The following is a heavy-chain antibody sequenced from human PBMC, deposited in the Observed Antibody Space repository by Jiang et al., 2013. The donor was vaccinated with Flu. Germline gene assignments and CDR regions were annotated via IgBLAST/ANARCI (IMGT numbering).Heavy chain of an antibody. D-gene: IGHD3-22*01. V-gene: IGHV1-46*01. CDR3: TRALKDDSSGYNGY. CDR2: INPKDGTA. J-gene: IGHJ4*02. Sequence: GAEVKKPGASVKVSCKASGYTFTSYYMHWVRQAPGQGLEWLGMINPKDGTASFAPKFQGRVIMTRDTSTGTVDMQLSSLRSEDTAVYYCTRALKDDSSGYNGYWGQGTLVTVSS. CDR1: GYTFTSYY.